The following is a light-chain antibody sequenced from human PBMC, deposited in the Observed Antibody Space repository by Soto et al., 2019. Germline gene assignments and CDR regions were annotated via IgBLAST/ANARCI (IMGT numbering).Light chain of an antibody. V-gene: IGKV3-20*01. CDR2: DAS. CDR1: QSVTSF. J-gene: IGKJ1*01. Sequence: EIVVTHSAATLSLSPGERATPSCRASQSVTSFLAWYQQKPGQAPRLLIYDASKRATGIPDRFSGSGSGTDFTLTISRLEPEDFAVYCCQQYGSSPRTFGQRTKVDIK. CDR3: QQYGSSPRT.